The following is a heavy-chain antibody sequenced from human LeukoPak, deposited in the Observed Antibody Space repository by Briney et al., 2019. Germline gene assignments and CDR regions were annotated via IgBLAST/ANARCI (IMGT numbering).Heavy chain of an antibody. V-gene: IGHV4-59*12. CDR2: IYYTGST. CDR3: ARAFSYREHP. J-gene: IGHJ5*02. CDR1: GDSISSDY. D-gene: IGHD1-26*01. Sequence: SETLSLTCAVSGDSISSDYWSRIRQPPGKGLEWIGYIYYTGSTNYSPSLKSRVTISVDTSKNQFSLKLSSVTAADTAVYYCARAFSYREHPWGQGTLVTVSS.